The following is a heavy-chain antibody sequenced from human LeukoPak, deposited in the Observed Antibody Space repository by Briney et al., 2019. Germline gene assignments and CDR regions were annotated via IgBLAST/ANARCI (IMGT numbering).Heavy chain of an antibody. J-gene: IGHJ4*02. D-gene: IGHD1-26*01. CDR1: GFTFSSYA. CDR3: ARDSGSYTGIFDY. Sequence: GGSLRLSCAASGFTFSSYAMHWVRQAPGKGLEWMAVISYDGSNKYYADSVKGRFTISRDNSKNTLYLQMNSLRAEDTAVYYCARDSGSYTGIFDYWGQGTLVTVSS. V-gene: IGHV3-30*04. CDR2: ISYDGSNK.